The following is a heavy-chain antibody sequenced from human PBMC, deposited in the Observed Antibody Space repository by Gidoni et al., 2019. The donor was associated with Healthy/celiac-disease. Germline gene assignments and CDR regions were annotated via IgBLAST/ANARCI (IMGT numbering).Heavy chain of an antibody. CDR3: AKATYYDFWSGYADY. CDR2: ISGSGGRT. V-gene: IGHV3-23*01. CDR1: GFTFSSYA. J-gene: IGHJ4*02. D-gene: IGHD3-3*01. Sequence: EVQLLESGGGLVQPGGSLRLSCAASGFTFSSYAMSWVRQAPGKGLEWVSAISGSGGRTYYADSVKGRFTISRDNSKNTLYLQMNSLRAEDTAVYYCAKATYYDFWSGYADYWGQGTLVTVSS.